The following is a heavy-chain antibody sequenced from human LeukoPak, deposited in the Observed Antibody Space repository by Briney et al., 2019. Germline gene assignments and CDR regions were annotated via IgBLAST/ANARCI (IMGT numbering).Heavy chain of an antibody. CDR1: GYTFTSYY. CDR2: INPIGDST. D-gene: IGHD2-21*02. J-gene: IGHJ4*02. V-gene: IGHV1-46*01. CDR3: GSAVVVTATLDY. Sequence: ASVNVSFKASGYTFTSYYIHWVRQAPGQGLEWMGIINPIGDSTNYARKCQGRVTMTRDTSTRTVYMELSSLRSEDTAVYYCGSAVVVTATLDYWGQGTLLTVSS.